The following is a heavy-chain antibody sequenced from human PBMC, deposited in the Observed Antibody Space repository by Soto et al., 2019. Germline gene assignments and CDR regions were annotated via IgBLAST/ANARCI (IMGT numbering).Heavy chain of an antibody. V-gene: IGHV5-51*01. J-gene: IGHJ6*02. Sequence: LGVSLKIPCRASGYRFSTDGIGLVRTLPGKGLEWMGIIYPGDSDTRYSPSFQGQVTISADKSISTAYLQWSSLKASDTAMYYCARHSSTPNLGYSVTDFWGQGTTVPVSS. D-gene: IGHD7-27*01. CDR1: GYRFSTDG. CDR2: IYPGDSDT. CDR3: ARHSSTPNLGYSVTDF.